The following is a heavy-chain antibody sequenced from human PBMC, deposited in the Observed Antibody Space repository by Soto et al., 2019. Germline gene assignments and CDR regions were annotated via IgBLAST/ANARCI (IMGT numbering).Heavy chain of an antibody. CDR1: GFLVNNYS. D-gene: IGHD1-26*01. Sequence: GSLRLCCRVSGFLVNNYSTSWVRQAPGKGLDWVSGISGVDDSTSYADSVKGRLTISRDNSKNTLFLQMNNLRAADTAVYYCARRASGGTYFDYWGQGTLVTVSS. CDR3: ARRASGGTYFDY. V-gene: IGHV3-23*01. J-gene: IGHJ4*02. CDR2: ISGVDDST.